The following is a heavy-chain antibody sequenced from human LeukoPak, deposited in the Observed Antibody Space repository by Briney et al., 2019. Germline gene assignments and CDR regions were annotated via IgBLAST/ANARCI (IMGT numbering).Heavy chain of an antibody. D-gene: IGHD3-22*01. J-gene: IGHJ4*02. CDR1: GGSISSYY. Sequence: PSETLSLTCTVSGGSISSYYWSWIRQPPGKGLEWIGYIYYSGSTYYNPSLKSRVTISVDTSKNQFSLKLSSVTAADTAVYYCARGRGVPYYYDSSGYYPADYWGQGTLVTVSS. CDR3: ARGRGVPYYYDSSGYYPADY. V-gene: IGHV4-59*08. CDR2: IYYSGST.